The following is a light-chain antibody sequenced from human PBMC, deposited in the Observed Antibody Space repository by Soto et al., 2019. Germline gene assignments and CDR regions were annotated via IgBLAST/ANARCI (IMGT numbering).Light chain of an antibody. CDR1: QSISTY. Sequence: DIQMTQSPSSLSASVGDRVTITCRAGQSISTYLNWYRQKSGKPPKLLISAASSLQSGVPSRFSGSGSGTDFTLTISSLQPEDFATYYCQQSYSTPLTFGGGTKVDIK. J-gene: IGKJ4*01. V-gene: IGKV1-39*01. CDR2: AAS. CDR3: QQSYSTPLT.